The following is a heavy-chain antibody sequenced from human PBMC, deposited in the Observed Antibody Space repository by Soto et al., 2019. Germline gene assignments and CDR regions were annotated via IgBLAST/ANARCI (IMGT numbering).Heavy chain of an antibody. CDR2: ISYDGSDK. D-gene: IGHD1-26*01. CDR1: GFTFSSFG. CDR3: AQVDGSFYGSWDS. Sequence: LRLSCVASGFTFSSFGMHWVRQAPGKGPEWVAVISYDGSDKYYADSVKGLFSISRDNSKNTLYLQMNSLRPEDTAVYYCAQVDGSFYGSWDSWGQGALVTVSS. V-gene: IGHV3-30*18. J-gene: IGHJ4*02.